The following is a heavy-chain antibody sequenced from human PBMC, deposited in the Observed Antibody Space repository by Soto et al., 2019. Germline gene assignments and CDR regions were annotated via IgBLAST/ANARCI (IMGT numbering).Heavy chain of an antibody. CDR3: ARLLSVSGADH. J-gene: IGHJ4*02. Sequence: LSLTCTVSGGSISSSSHYWGWIRQPPGKGLEWIGNIHYTGSPYYKSSLKSRVTISVDTSKNQFSLKLSSVTAADTAVYYCARLLSVSGADHWGQGTLVTVSS. CDR1: GGSISSSSHY. V-gene: IGHV4-39*01. D-gene: IGHD7-27*01. CDR2: IHYTGSP.